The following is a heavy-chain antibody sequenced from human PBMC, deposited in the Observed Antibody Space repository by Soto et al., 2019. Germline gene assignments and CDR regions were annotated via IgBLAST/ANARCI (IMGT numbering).Heavy chain of an antibody. Sequence: QVQLVESGGGVVQPGRSLRLSCAASGFTFSSYGMHWVRQAPGKGLEWVAVIWYDGSNKYYADSVKGRFTISRDNSKNTLYLQMNSLRAEDTAVYYCAREILLRFLESNYFDYWGQGTLVTVSS. CDR3: AREILLRFLESNYFDY. V-gene: IGHV3-33*01. J-gene: IGHJ4*02. CDR2: IWYDGSNK. D-gene: IGHD3-3*01. CDR1: GFTFSSYG.